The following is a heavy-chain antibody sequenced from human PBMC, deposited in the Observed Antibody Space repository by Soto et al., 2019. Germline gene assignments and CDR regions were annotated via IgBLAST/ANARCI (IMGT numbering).Heavy chain of an antibody. CDR3: AKGGCSGGSCYAFPAGYYYGMDV. J-gene: IGHJ6*02. D-gene: IGHD2-15*01. V-gene: IGHV3-30*18. CDR2: ISYDGSNK. CDR1: GFTFSSCG. Sequence: PGGSLRLSCAASGFTFSSCGMHWVRQAPGKGLEWVAVISYDGSNKYYADSVKGRFTISRDNSKNTLYLQMNSLRAEDTAVYYCAKGGCSGGSCYAFPAGYYYGMDVWGQGTTVTVSS.